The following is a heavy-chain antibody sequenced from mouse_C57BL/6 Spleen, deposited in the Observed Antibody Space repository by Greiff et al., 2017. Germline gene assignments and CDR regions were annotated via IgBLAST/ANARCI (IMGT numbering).Heavy chain of an antibody. D-gene: IGHD2-1*01. J-gene: IGHJ1*03. CDR1: GYAFSSYW. V-gene: IGHV1-80*01. CDR2: IYPGDGDT. CDR3: ARTDGKPPWYFDV. Sequence: VKLVESGAELVKPGASVKISCKASGYAFSSYWMNWVKQRPGKGLEWIGQIYPGDGDTNYNGKFKGKATLTADKSSSTAYMQLSSLTSEDSAVYFCARTDGKPPWYFDVWGTGTTVTVSS.